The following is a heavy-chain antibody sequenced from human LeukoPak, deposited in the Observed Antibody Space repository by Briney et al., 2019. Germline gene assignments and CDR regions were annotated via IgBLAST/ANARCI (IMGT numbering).Heavy chain of an antibody. CDR1: GFTFSTYW. D-gene: IGHD3-10*01. CDR3: VRYGSWSYSH. V-gene: IGHV3-7*03. CDR2: IKEDGSQK. J-gene: IGHJ4*02. Sequence: PGGSLRLSCAASGFTFSTYWMSWVCQAPGKGLEWVTNIKEDGSQKNYVESVKGRFTISRDNAKNLLSLQMNSLRAEDTAVYYCVRYGSWSYSHWGQGTLVTVSS.